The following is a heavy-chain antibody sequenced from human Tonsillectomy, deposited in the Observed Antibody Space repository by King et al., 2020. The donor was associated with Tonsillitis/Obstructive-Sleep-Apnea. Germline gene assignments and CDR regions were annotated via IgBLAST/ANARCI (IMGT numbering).Heavy chain of an antibody. Sequence: VQLVESGSELKKPGASVKVSCKASGYTFTTYAMNWVRQAPGQGLEWMGWINTNTWIPTFAQGFIGRFVFSLDTSVSTAYLQISSLKAEDTVVYYCAREVVVVPATYGWFDPWGQGTLVTVSS. CDR3: AREVVVVPATYGWFDP. D-gene: IGHD2-2*01. CDR1: GYTFTTYA. V-gene: IGHV7-4-1*02. J-gene: IGHJ5*02. CDR2: INTNTWIP.